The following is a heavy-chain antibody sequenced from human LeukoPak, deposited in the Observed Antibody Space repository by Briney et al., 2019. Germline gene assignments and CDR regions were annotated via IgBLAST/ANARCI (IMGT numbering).Heavy chain of an antibody. D-gene: IGHD4-23*01. J-gene: IGHJ3*02. Sequence: GASVKLSCKTSGFSHDGFAIQWVRQARGQRPEWIGWIVVDSGNTDYAQNFKGRVTITRDVSTGTAYLELSSLRSDDTAVYYCAADGGYSGRNGFDIWGQGTMVTISS. CDR1: GFSHDGFA. CDR2: IVVDSGNT. CDR3: AADGGYSGRNGFDI. V-gene: IGHV1-58*02.